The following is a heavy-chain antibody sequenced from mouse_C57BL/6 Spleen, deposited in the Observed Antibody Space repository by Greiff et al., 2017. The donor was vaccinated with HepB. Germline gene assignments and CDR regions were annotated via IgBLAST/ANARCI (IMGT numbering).Heavy chain of an antibody. V-gene: IGHV1-43*01. CDR1: GYSFTGYY. D-gene: IGHD2-1*01. CDR2: INPSTGGT. CDR3: ARRDGNYDWYFDV. J-gene: IGHJ1*03. Sequence: VQLKQSGPELVKPGASVKISCKASGYSFTGYYMHWVKQSSEKSLEWIGEINPSTGGTSYNQKFKGKATLTVDKSSSTAYMQLKSLTSEDSAVYYCARRDGNYDWYFDVWGTGTTVTVSS.